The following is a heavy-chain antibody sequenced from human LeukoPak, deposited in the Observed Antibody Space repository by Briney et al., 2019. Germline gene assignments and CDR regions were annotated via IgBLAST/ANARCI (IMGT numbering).Heavy chain of an antibody. V-gene: IGHV3-23*01. D-gene: IGHD3-3*01. CDR3: AKDPGPTYYDFWSGYIDY. J-gene: IGHJ4*02. CDR1: GFTFSSYA. CDR2: ISGSGGST. Sequence: GGSLRLSCAASGFTFSSYAMSWVRQAPGKGLEWVSAISGSGGSTYYADSVKGRFAISRDNSKNTLYLQMNSPRAEDTAVYYCAKDPGPTYYDFWSGYIDYWGQGTLVTVSS.